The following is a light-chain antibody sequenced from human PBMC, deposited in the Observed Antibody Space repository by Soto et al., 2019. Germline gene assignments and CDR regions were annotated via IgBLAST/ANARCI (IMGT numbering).Light chain of an antibody. CDR2: GVS. V-gene: IGKV3-20*01. J-gene: IGKJ1*01. CDR1: QSVRSSY. CDR3: QQYGTSPMT. Sequence: EIVLTQSPGTLSLSPGERATLSCRASQSVRSSYLAWYQKKLGQAPWLLIYGVSNRPTGIPDRFSGSGSGTDFNLTNSRLESEDLAVYYCQQYGTSPMTFGQGTKVEI.